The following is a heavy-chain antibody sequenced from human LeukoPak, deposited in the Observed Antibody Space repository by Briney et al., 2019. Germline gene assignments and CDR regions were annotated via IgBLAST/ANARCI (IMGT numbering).Heavy chain of an antibody. CDR3: AKEQMATAFDP. V-gene: IGHV1-2*02. J-gene: IGHJ5*02. Sequence: ASVKVSCKASGYTFTGYYMHWLRQAPGQGLEWMGWINPNSGGTKYAQKFQGRVTMTRDTSISTAYMELSRLRSDDTAVYYCAKEQMATAFDPWGQGTLVTVSS. CDR1: GYTFTGYY. D-gene: IGHD5-24*01. CDR2: INPNSGGT.